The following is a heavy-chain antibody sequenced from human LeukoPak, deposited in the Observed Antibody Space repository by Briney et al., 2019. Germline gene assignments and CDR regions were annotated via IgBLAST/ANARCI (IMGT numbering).Heavy chain of an antibody. J-gene: IGHJ4*02. D-gene: IGHD1-26*01. CDR3: ARDQVGTMPLDF. CDR2: IKQDGSEK. Sequence: GGSLRLSCAASGFTFSSYWMSWVRQAPGKGLEWVANIKQDGSEKYYVDSVKGRFTVSRDNAKSTVHLQMNSLRAEDTATYYCARDQVGTMPLDFWGQGTLVTVSS. V-gene: IGHV3-7*01. CDR1: GFTFSSYW.